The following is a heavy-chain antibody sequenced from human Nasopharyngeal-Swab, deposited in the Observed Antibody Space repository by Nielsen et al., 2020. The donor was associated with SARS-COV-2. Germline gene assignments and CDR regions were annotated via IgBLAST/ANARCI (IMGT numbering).Heavy chain of an antibody. J-gene: IGHJ6*02. Sequence: GESLKISCAASGFTFSSYATHWVRQAPGRGLEWVAVISYDGSNKYYADSVKGRFTISRDNSKNTLYLQMNSLRAEDTAVYYCAREYIGMDVWGQGTTVTVSS. CDR1: GFTFSSYA. D-gene: IGHD1-14*01. CDR3: AREYIGMDV. CDR2: ISYDGSNK. V-gene: IGHV3-30-3*01.